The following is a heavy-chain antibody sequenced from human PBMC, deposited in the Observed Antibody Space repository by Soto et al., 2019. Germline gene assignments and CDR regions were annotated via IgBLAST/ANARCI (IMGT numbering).Heavy chain of an antibody. CDR3: ARYGATTAFDY. J-gene: IGHJ4*02. Sequence: ASVKVSCKTSGYSFTDYKLHWVRQAPGQGLEWMGWMSAYNGNTYYAQTLQGRVTMTTDASTTTAYMELRSLRSDDTAVYYCARYGATTAFDYWGQGTLVTVSS. V-gene: IGHV1-18*04. D-gene: IGHD1-26*01. CDR2: MSAYNGNT. CDR1: GYSFTDYK.